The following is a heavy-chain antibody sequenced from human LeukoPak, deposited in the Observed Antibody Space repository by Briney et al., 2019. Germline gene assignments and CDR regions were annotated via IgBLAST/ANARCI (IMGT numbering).Heavy chain of an antibody. CDR1: GFSFINSA. D-gene: IGHD3-16*02. CDR2: IVVGSGDT. Sequence: ASVKVSCKASGFSFINSAMQWVRQTRGQRLEWIGWIVVGSGDTNYAQKFQERVTITRDMSTNTAYMELRSLRFEDTAMYYCAAEDDYIWRSYRSLDIWGQGTMVTVSS. J-gene: IGHJ3*02. V-gene: IGHV1-58*02. CDR3: AAEDDYIWRSYRSLDI.